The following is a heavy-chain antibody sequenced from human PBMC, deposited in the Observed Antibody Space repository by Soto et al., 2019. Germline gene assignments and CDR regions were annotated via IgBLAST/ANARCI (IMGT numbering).Heavy chain of an antibody. J-gene: IGHJ4*02. D-gene: IGHD6-19*01. CDR3: ERGATSSGWYEG. CDR2: IYYSGST. V-gene: IGHV4-59*01. CDR1: GGSISSYY. Sequence: PSKTLSLTCTVSGGSISSYYWSWIRQPPGKGLEWIGYIYYSGSTNYNPSLKSRVTISVDTSKNQFSLKLSSVTAADTAVYYCERGATSSGWYEGWGQGTLVTVSS.